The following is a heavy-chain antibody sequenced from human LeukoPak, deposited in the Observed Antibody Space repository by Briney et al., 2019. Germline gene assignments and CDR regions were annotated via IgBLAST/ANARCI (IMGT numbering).Heavy chain of an antibody. Sequence: SETLSLTCTVSGGSISSGGYYWSWIRQHPGKGLEWIGYIYYSGSTYYNPSLKSRVTISVDTSKNQFSLKLSSVTAADTAVYYCASSGCSSGWYEAEYFQHWGQGTLVTVSS. CDR1: GGSISSGGYY. J-gene: IGHJ1*01. D-gene: IGHD6-19*01. V-gene: IGHV4-31*03. CDR3: ASSGCSSGWYEAEYFQH. CDR2: IYYSGST.